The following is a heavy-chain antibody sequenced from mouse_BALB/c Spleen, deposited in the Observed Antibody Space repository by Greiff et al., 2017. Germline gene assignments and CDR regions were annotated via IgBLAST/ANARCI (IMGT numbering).Heavy chain of an antibody. V-gene: IGHV14-3*02. CDR1: GFNIKDTY. Sequence: EVQRVESGAELVKPGASVKLSCTASGFNIKDTYMHWVKQRPEQGLEWIGRIDPANGNTKYDPKFQGKATITADTSSNTAYLQLSSLTSEDTAVYYCASYYRYFGYFDYWGQGTTLTVSS. J-gene: IGHJ2*01. CDR3: ASYYRYFGYFDY. CDR2: IDPANGNT. D-gene: IGHD2-14*01.